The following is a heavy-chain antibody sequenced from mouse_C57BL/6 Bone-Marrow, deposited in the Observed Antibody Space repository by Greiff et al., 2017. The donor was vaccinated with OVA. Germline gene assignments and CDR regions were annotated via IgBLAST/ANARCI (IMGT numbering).Heavy chain of an antibody. CDR2: ISSGGDYI. V-gene: IGHV5-9-1*02. Sequence: EVMLVESGEGLVKPGGSLKLSCAASGFTFSSYAMSSVRQTPEKRLEWVAYISSGGDYIYYADTVKGRFTISRDNARNTLYLQMSSLKSEDTAKYYCTRNYGNYFDYWGQGTTLTVSS. J-gene: IGHJ2*01. D-gene: IGHD2-1*01. CDR1: GFTFSSYA. CDR3: TRNYGNYFDY.